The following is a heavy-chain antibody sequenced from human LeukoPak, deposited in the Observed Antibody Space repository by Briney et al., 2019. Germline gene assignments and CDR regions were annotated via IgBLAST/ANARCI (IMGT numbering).Heavy chain of an antibody. CDR1: GFTFSSYE. CDR3: ASSWGYYFDY. J-gene: IGHJ4*02. CDR2: ISSSGSTI. V-gene: IGHV3-48*03. D-gene: IGHD3-16*01. Sequence: PGGSLRLSCAASGFTFSSYEMNWVRQAPGKGLEWVSYISSSGSTIYYADSVKGRFTMSRDNAKNSLYLQMNSLRAEDTAVYYCASSWGYYFDYWGQGTLVTVSS.